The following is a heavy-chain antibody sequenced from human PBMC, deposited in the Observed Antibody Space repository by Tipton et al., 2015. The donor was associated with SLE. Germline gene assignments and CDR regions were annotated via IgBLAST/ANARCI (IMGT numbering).Heavy chain of an antibody. CDR3: ARDGAGDAFDI. D-gene: IGHD1-26*01. Sequence: TLSLTCAVSGGSISSNNWWSWVRQPPGKGLEWIGEIYHSGSTNYNPSLKSRVTISVDTSKNQFSLKLSSVTAADTAVYYCARDGAGDAFDIWGQGTMVTVSS. CDR2: IYHSGST. V-gene: IGHV4-4*02. J-gene: IGHJ3*02. CDR1: GGSISSNNW.